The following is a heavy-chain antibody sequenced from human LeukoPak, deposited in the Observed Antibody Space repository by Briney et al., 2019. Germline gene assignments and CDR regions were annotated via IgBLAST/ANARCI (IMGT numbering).Heavy chain of an antibody. CDR3: ARVGYSSSSAYFDY. CDR2: VTGSGSST. V-gene: IGHV3-23*01. J-gene: IGHJ4*02. D-gene: IGHD6-6*01. Sequence: PGGSLRLSCAASGFTCSTYAMRWVRKAPGKGLNWASAVTGSGSSTYYADSVKGRFTISRDNSKNTLSLQMNSLRAEDTAVYYCARVGYSSSSAYFDYWGQGTLVTVSS. CDR1: GFTCSTYA.